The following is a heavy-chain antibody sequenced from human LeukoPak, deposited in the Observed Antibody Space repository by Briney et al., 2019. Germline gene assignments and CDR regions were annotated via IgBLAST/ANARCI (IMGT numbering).Heavy chain of an antibody. CDR2: ISSSGSTI. CDR1: GFTFSDYY. Sequence: GSLRLSCAASGFTFSDYYMGWIRQAPGKGLEWVSYISSSGSTIYYADSVKGRFTISRDNAKNSLYLQMNSLRAEDTAVYYCARDLMITFGGVIVIEGQISFDYWGQGTLVTVSS. D-gene: IGHD3-16*02. J-gene: IGHJ4*02. V-gene: IGHV3-11*04. CDR3: ARDLMITFGGVIVIEGQISFDY.